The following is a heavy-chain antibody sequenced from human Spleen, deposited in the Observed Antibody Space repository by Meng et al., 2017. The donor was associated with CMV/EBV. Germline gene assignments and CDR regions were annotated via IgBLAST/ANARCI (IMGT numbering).Heavy chain of an antibody. CDR1: GFTFSRYS. D-gene: IGHD6-13*01. J-gene: IGHJ6*02. CDR2: ISSSQSYV. Sequence: GGSLRLSCAASGFTFSRYSMNWVRQAPGKGLEWVSSISSSQSYVYYADSVTGRFTISRDNAKNSVYLQMNRLRAEDTAVYYCASLTTGYSSSWYYYYYGMDVWGQGTTVTVSS. V-gene: IGHV3-21*01. CDR3: ASLTTGYSSSWYYYYYGMDV.